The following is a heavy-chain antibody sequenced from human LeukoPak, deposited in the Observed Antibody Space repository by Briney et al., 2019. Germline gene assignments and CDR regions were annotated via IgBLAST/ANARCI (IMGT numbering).Heavy chain of an antibody. CDR2: ISSSSSTI. D-gene: IGHD6-19*01. V-gene: IGHV3-48*01. J-gene: IGHJ4*02. CDR3: ARLSVYSSGWSDY. CDR1: GFTFSSYS. Sequence: GGSLRLSCAASGFTFSSYSMNWVRQAPGKGLEWVSYISSSSSTIYYAGSVKGRFTISRDNAKNSLYLQMNSLRAEDTAVYYCARLSVYSSGWSDYWGQGTLVTASS.